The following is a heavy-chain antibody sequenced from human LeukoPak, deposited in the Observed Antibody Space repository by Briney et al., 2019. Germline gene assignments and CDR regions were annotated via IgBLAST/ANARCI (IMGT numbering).Heavy chain of an antibody. CDR3: AREGGYDSDY. J-gene: IGHJ4*02. Sequence: AAVKVPCKASGYTFTGYYMHWVRQAPGQGLEWMDWINPNSGGTNYAQKFQGRVTMTRDTSISTAYRELSRLRSDDTAVYYCAREGGYDSDYWGQGTLVTVSS. D-gene: IGHD5-12*01. CDR1: GYTFTGYY. CDR2: INPNSGGT. V-gene: IGHV1-2*02.